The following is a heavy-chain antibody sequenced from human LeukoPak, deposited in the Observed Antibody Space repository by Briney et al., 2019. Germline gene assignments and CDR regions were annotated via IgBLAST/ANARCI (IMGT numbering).Heavy chain of an antibody. D-gene: IGHD3-16*01. CDR3: ARDGGTDFDY. Sequence: TGGSLRLSCAASGFTFSSYWMHWVRQAPGKGLVWFSRINSDGSSTSYADSVKGRFTISRDNAKNTLYLQMNSLRAEDTAVYYCARDGGTDFDYWGQGTLVTVSS. CDR1: GFTFSSYW. J-gene: IGHJ4*02. V-gene: IGHV3-74*01. CDR2: INSDGSST.